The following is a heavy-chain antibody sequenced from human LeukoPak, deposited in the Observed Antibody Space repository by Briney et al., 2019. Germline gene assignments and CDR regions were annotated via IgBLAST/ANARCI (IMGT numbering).Heavy chain of an antibody. D-gene: IGHD5-24*01. CDR1: GGTFSSYA. CDR2: FDPEDGET. CDR3: ARVPKRTSRDGYNLGY. J-gene: IGHJ4*02. V-gene: IGHV1-24*01. Sequence: ASVKVSCKASGGTFSSYAISWVRQAPGQGLEWMGGFDPEDGETIYAQKFQGRVTMTEDTSTDTAYMELSSLRSEDTAVYYCARVPKRTSRDGYNLGYWGQGTLVTVSS.